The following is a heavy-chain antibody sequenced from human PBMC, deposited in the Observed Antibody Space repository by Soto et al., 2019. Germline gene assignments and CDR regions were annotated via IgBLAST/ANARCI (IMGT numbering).Heavy chain of an antibody. J-gene: IGHJ3*02. D-gene: IGHD3-10*01. CDR3: AKDGSYDAFDI. Sequence: PGXSLRLSCAASGFTFGSYGMHWVRQAPGKGLEWVAVXTYDGXNKYYADSVKGXFTISRDXXKNTIYLQTNSLRAQDTAVYYCAKDGSYDAFDIWGQGTMVTV. CDR2: XTYDGXNK. V-gene: IGHV3-30*18. CDR1: GFTFGSYG.